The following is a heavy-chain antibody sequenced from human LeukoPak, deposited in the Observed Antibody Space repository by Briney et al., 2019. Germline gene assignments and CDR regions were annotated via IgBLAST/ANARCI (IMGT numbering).Heavy chain of an antibody. CDR3: ARQWELRGWFDP. D-gene: IGHD1-26*01. V-gene: IGHV4-59*08. CDR1: GGSISSYY. CDR2: IYYSGST. J-gene: IGHJ5*02. Sequence: PSETLSLTCTVSGGSISSYYWSWTRQPPGKGLEWIGYIYYSGSTNYNPSLKSRVTISVDTSKNQFSLKLSSVTAADTAVYYCARQWELRGWFDPWGQGTLVTVSS.